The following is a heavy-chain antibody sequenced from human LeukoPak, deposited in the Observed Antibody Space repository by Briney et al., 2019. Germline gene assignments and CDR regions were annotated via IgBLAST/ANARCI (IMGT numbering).Heavy chain of an antibody. CDR3: ARDQEAFDY. Sequence: ASVKVSCKASGYSFTSNYIHWARQAPGQGLEWMGMIYPGDGSTSYAQKFQGRVTVTRDTSTSTVHMELSGLRSEDTAVYYCARDQEAFDYWGQGTLVTVSS. CDR2: IYPGDGST. V-gene: IGHV1-46*01. J-gene: IGHJ4*02. CDR1: GYSFTSNY.